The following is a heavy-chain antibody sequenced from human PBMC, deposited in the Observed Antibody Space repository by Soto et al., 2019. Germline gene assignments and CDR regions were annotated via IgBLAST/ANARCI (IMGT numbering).Heavy chain of an antibody. V-gene: IGHV4-59*01. CDR3: ARDKRGAGMDV. CDR1: GGSISSYY. Sequence: ETLSLTCTVSGGSISSYYWSWIRQPPGKGLEWIGYIYYSGSTNYNPSLKSRVTISVDTSKNQFSLKLSSVTAADTAVYYCARDKRGAGMDVWGQGTTGTVSS. CDR2: IYYSGST. J-gene: IGHJ6*02.